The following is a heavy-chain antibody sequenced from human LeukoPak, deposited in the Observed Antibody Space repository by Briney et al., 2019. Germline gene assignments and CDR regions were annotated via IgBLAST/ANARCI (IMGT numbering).Heavy chain of an antibody. D-gene: IGHD3-9*01. V-gene: IGHV3-30*04. CDR3: ARDLLVLRDFDWLGPDY. J-gene: IGHJ4*02. CDR2: ISYGGSNK. Sequence: GGSLRLSCAASGFTFSSYAMHWVRQPPGKGLEWVADISYGGSNKYYADSVHGRFTISRDNTKNTLYLQMNSLRAEDTAVYYCARDLLVLRDFDWLGPDYWGQGTLVTVSS. CDR1: GFTFSSYA.